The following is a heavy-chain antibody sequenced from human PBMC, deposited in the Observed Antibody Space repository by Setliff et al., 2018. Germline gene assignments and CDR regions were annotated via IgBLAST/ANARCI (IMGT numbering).Heavy chain of an antibody. CDR2: ISHSGST. J-gene: IGHJ5*02. CDR1: GGSFSGYY. CDR3: ARVLVLGYNWFDP. Sequence: SLTCAVYGGSFSGYYWSWIRQPPEKGLEWIGEISHSGSTNYNPSLKSRVTISIDTSKNQFSLKLTSVTAADTAMYYCARVLVLGYNWFDPWGQGTLVTVSS. D-gene: IGHD3-10*01. V-gene: IGHV4-34*01.